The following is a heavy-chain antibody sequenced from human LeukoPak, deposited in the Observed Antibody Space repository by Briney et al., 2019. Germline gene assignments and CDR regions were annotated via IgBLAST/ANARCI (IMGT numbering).Heavy chain of an antibody. CDR1: GFTLSSYA. J-gene: IGHJ3*02. CDR3: ARGLRNRSSGTRFDVFDI. Sequence: GGSLRLSCVASGFTLSSYAVSWVSQAPGKGLQWVSSLGISGDYAWYAGSVKGRFTISRDSSKNTLYLQMDRLGAEDKAVYYCARGLRNRSSGTRFDVFDIWGQGTMVTVSS. D-gene: IGHD6-6*01. CDR2: LGISGDYA. V-gene: IGHV3-23*01.